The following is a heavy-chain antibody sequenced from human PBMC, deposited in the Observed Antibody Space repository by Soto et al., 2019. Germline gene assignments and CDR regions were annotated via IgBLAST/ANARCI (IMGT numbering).Heavy chain of an antibody. CDR3: ARDLGQYYDFWSGYYTDYYGMDV. Sequence: SQTLSLTCAISGDSVSSNSAAWNWIRQSPSRGLEWLGRTYYRSKWYNDYAVSVKSRITINPDTSKNQFSLQLNSVTPEDTAVYYCARDLGQYYDFWSGYYTDYYGMDVWGQGTTVTVSS. D-gene: IGHD3-3*01. CDR1: GDSVSSNSAA. V-gene: IGHV6-1*01. J-gene: IGHJ6*02. CDR2: TYYRSKWYN.